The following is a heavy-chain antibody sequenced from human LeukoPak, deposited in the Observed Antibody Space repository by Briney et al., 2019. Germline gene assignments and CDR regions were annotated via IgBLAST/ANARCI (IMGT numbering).Heavy chain of an antibody. CDR1: GYSISSGYY. J-gene: IGHJ4*02. V-gene: IGHV4-38-2*02. CDR3: ARTAIAVAPPNNADY. CDR2: IYYSGST. D-gene: IGHD6-19*01. Sequence: SETLSLTCTVSGYSISSGYYWGWIRQPPGKGLEWIGSIYYSGSTYYNPSLKSRVTISVDTSKNQFSLKLSSVTAADTAVYYCARTAIAVAPPNNADYWGQGTLVTVSS.